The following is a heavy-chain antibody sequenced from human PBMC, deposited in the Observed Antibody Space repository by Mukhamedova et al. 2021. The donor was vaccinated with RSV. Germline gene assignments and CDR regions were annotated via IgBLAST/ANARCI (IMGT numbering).Heavy chain of an antibody. CDR3: ARGHSALDY. Sequence: GGSIIDYYGSWIRQLPGKGLEWIGYIYYSGSTDYNPSLKSRVTISVDTSKNQFSLRLTSVTAADTAVYYCARGHSALDYWGQGAQVT. CDR1: GGSIIDYY. CDR2: IYYSGST. V-gene: IGHV4-59*01. D-gene: IGHD6-13*01. J-gene: IGHJ4*02.